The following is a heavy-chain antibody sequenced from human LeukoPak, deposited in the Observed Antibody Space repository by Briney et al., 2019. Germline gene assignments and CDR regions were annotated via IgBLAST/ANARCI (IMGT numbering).Heavy chain of an antibody. Sequence: SETLSLTCSVSGGSISGYYWSWIRQSPGKGLEWIGYVYHSGTTNYNPSLTSRVTFSVDKSKNQFSLKLSSVTAADTAVYYCARHVLERGPTMIVIRDAFDIWGQGTMVTVSS. V-gene: IGHV4-59*08. D-gene: IGHD3-22*01. CDR3: ARHVLERGPTMIVIRDAFDI. CDR1: GGSISGYY. J-gene: IGHJ3*02. CDR2: VYHSGTT.